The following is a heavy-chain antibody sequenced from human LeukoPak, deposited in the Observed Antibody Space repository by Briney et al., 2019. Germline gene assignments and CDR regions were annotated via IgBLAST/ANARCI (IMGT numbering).Heavy chain of an antibody. CDR3: ASDPGGTRAFDV. J-gene: IGHJ3*01. CDR2: ISPYNGNT. D-gene: IGHD1-1*01. V-gene: IGHV1-18*01. CDR1: GYTFTSYG. Sequence: ASVKVSCKASGYTFTSYGISWVRQAPGQGLEWMGWISPYNGNTNYAQKLQGRVTMTRDTSTSTAYMELRSMRSDDTAVYYCASDPGGTRAFDVWGQGTMVTVSS.